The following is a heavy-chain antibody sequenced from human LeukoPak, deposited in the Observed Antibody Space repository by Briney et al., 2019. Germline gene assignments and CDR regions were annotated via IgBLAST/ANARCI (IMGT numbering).Heavy chain of an antibody. V-gene: IGHV4-61*05. Sequence: SATLSLTCTVSGGSISSSTNYWSWIRQPPGKGLEWIGYIYYSGSTNYNPSLKSRVTISVDTSKNQFSLKLSSVTAADTAVYYCARLYGDPYYYYYGMDVWGQGTTVTVSS. J-gene: IGHJ6*02. CDR2: IYYSGST. CDR3: ARLYGDPYYYYYGMDV. D-gene: IGHD4-17*01. CDR1: GGSISSSTNY.